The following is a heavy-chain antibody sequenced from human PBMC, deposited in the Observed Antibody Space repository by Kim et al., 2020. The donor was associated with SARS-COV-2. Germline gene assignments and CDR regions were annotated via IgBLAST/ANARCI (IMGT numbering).Heavy chain of an antibody. D-gene: IGHD4-17*01. J-gene: IGHJ5*02. V-gene: IGHV3-30*01. Sequence: VKGRFTISRDNSKNTLYLQMNSLRAEDTAVYYCAREHFYGDYEYNWFDPWGQGTLVTVSS. CDR3: AREHFYGDYEYNWFDP.